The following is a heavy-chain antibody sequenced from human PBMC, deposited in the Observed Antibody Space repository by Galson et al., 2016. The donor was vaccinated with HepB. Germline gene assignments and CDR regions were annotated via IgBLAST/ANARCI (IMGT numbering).Heavy chain of an antibody. Sequence: SLRLSCAASGFTFSNYAMAWVRQAPGKGLECISSVTGGGIVTHYVSSVRGRFTISRDNTKNTLFVQMNSLRAEDTAIYFCARVSHEQWQGPHQPYYFDSWVQGTLVPVAS. V-gene: IGHV3-23*01. D-gene: IGHD6-19*01. CDR2: VTGGGIVT. CDR1: GFTFSNYA. CDR3: ARVSHEQWQGPHQPYYFDS. J-gene: IGHJ4*02.